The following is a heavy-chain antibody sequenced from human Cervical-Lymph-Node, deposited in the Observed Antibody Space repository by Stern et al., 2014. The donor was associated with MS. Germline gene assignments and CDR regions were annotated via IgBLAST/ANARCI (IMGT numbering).Heavy chain of an antibody. CDR2: ISACNGNT. Sequence: QMQLVQSGAEVKKPGASVKVSCKASGYTFTRYGISWVRQAPGQGLEWKRLISACNGNTNYAQNLQGRVTMPTDTSTSTAYMELRSLRSDDTAVYYCARGLLGSENAFDIWGQGTMVTVAS. CDR3: ARGLLGSENAFDI. V-gene: IGHV1-18*01. CDR1: GYTFTRYG. J-gene: IGHJ3*02. D-gene: IGHD2-15*01.